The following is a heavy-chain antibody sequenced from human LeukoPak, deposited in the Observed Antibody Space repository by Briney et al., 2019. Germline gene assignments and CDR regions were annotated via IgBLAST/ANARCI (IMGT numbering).Heavy chain of an antibody. V-gene: IGHV4-59*01. CDR2: IYYSGST. CDR3: ARESPRPDYDFWSGSLSYMDV. Sequence: SETLSLTCTVSGGSISSYYWSWIRQPPGKGLEWIGYIYYSGSTNYNPSLKSRVTISVDTSKNQFSLKLSSVTAADTAVYYCARESPRPDYDFWSGSLSYMDVWGKGTTVTVSS. J-gene: IGHJ6*03. CDR1: GGSISSYY. D-gene: IGHD3-3*01.